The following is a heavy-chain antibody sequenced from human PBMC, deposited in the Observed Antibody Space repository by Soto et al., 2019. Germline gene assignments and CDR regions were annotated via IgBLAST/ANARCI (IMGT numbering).Heavy chain of an antibody. CDR1: GFTFSSYW. J-gene: IGHJ4*02. CDR2: INSDGSST. V-gene: IGHV3-74*01. Sequence: GESLKISCAASGFTFSSYWMHWVRQAPGKGLVWVSRINSDGSSTSYADSVKGRFTISRDNAKNTLYLQMNSLRAEDTAVYYCARADSSCGSFYFDYWGQVTLVTVSS. CDR3: ARADSSCGSFYFDY. D-gene: IGHD2-15*01.